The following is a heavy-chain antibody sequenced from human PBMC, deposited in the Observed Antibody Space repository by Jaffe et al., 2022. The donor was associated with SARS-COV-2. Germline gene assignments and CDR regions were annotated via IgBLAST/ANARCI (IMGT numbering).Heavy chain of an antibody. D-gene: IGHD3-9*01. J-gene: IGHJ6*02. CDR3: AKGGRYFDWPPPYYYYGMDV. CDR2: ISYDGSNK. CDR1: GFTFSSYG. V-gene: IGHV3-30*18. Sequence: QVQLVESGGGVVQPGRSLRLSCAASGFTFSSYGMHWVRQAPGKGLEWVAVISYDGSNKYYADSVKGRFTISRDNSKNTLYLQMNSLRAEDTAVYYCAKGGRYFDWPPPYYYYGMDVWGQGTTVTVSS.